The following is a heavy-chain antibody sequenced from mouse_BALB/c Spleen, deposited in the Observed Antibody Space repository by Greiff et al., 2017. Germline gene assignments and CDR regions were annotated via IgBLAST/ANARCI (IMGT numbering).Heavy chain of an antibody. CDR1: GYSFTSYW. V-gene: IGHV1-5*01. CDR2: IYPGNSDT. Sequence: EVQLQQSGTVLARPGASVKMSCKASGYSFTSYWMHWVKQRPGQGLEWIGAIYPGNSDTSYNQKFKGKAKLTAVTSASTAYMELSSLTNEDSAVYYCTIYYGYRFAYWGQGTLVTVSA. CDR3: TIYYGYRFAY. D-gene: IGHD2-2*01. J-gene: IGHJ3*01.